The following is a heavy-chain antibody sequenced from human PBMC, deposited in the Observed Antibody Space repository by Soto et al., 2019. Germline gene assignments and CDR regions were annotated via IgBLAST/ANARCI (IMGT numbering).Heavy chain of an antibody. V-gene: IGHV4-4*02. J-gene: IGHJ4*02. D-gene: IGHD3-10*01. Sequence: SETLSLTCAFSGGSISSDNWWSWVRQPPGKGLEWIGEIYHSGNTNYNPSLKSRVTISVDKSKNQFSLKVTSVTAADTALYYCARVSASSMLRGVVINWGQGTLVTSPQ. CDR3: ARVSASSMLRGVVIN. CDR2: IYHSGNT. CDR1: GGSISSDNW.